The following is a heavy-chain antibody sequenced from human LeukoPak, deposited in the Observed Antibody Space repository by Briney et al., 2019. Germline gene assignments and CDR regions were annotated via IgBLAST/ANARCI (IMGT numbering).Heavy chain of an antibody. CDR1: GYSISSGYD. CDR3: ARGGSYRRPYDY. V-gene: IGHV4-38-2*02. D-gene: IGHD1-26*01. Sequence: SETLSLXCTVSGYSISSGYDWDLIRQPPGKGVEWIGSIYRSGCTYYNPPLKSRDTISLATSKNPFSLKLSSVTAAATAVYYSARGGSYRRPYDYWGQGTLVTVSS. CDR2: IYRSGCT. J-gene: IGHJ4*02.